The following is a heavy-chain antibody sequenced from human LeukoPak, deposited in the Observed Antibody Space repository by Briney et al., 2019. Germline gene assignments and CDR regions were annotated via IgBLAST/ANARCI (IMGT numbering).Heavy chain of an antibody. J-gene: IGHJ4*02. D-gene: IGHD3-10*01. CDR2: ISGSGGST. V-gene: IGHV3-23*01. Sequence: GGSLRLSCAASGFTFSSYAMSWVRQAPGKGLEWVSAISGSGGSTYYADSVKGRFTISRDNSKNTLYLQMNSLRAEDTAVYYCAKGIYGSGSYFGVSASYFDYGGQGTLVTVSS. CDR1: GFTFSSYA. CDR3: AKGIYGSGSYFGVSASYFDY.